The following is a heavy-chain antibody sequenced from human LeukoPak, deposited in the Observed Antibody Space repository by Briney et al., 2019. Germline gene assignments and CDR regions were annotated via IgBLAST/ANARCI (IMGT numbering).Heavy chain of an antibody. Sequence: SETLSLTCTVSGGSISNYYWSWIRQSPGKGLEWIGYIYYTGNTNYNPSLESRVIISVDTSKNQFSLKMRSMTAADTAVYYCARARGTVGIDYWGQGTLVTVSS. D-gene: IGHD1-26*01. J-gene: IGHJ4*02. V-gene: IGHV4-59*12. CDR3: ARARGTVGIDY. CDR2: IYYTGNT. CDR1: GGSISNYY.